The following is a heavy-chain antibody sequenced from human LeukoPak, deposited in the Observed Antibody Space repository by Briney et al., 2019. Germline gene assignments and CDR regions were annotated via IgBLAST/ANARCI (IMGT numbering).Heavy chain of an antibody. D-gene: IGHD5-18*01. CDR3: TTDSTAMVMDYYYYMDV. V-gene: IGHV3-15*01. Sequence: TGGSLRLSCAASGFTFSNAWMSRVRQAPGQGLEWVGRMKSKTDGGTTDYAAPVKGRFTISRNDSKNTLYMQMNSLKTEDTAVYYCTTDSTAMVMDYYYYMDVWGKGTTVTVSS. CDR1: GFTFSNAW. CDR2: MKSKTDGGTT. J-gene: IGHJ6*03.